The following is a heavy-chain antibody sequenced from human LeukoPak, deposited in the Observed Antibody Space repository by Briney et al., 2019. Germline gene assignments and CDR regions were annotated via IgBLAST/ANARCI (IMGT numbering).Heavy chain of an antibody. D-gene: IGHD2-2*01. Sequence: GGSLRLSCAASGFTFSSYGMHWVRQAPGKGLEWVAVISYDGSNKYYADSVKGRSTISRDNSKNTLYLQMNSLRAEDTAVYYCARALGYCSSASCYYFDNWGQGTLVTVSS. CDR2: ISYDGSNK. V-gene: IGHV3-30*03. J-gene: IGHJ4*02. CDR3: ARALGYCSSASCYYFDN. CDR1: GFTFSSYG.